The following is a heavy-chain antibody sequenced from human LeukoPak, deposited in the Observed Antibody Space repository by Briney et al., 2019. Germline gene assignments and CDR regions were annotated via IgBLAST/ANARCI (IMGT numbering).Heavy chain of an antibody. J-gene: IGHJ4*02. Sequence: ASVKVSCKASGYTFTSYDINWVRQATGQGLEWMGWINPNSGGTNYAQKFQGRVAMTRDTSISTAYMELSRLRSDDTAVYYCARDHGPYYFDYWGQGTLVTVSS. CDR3: ARDHGPYYFDY. CDR2: INPNSGGT. V-gene: IGHV1-2*02. CDR1: GYTFTSYD.